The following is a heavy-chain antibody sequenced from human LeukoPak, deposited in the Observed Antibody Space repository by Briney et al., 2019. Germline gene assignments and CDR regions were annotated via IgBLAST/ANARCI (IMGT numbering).Heavy chain of an antibody. V-gene: IGHV3-48*04. CDR3: ARDHNYAFDN. CDR1: GFRFSDYS. J-gene: IGHJ4*02. CDR2: IGISSGNT. Sequence: GGSLRLSCAASGFRFSDYSMNWVRQAPGKGLEWISYIGISSGNTNYADSVRGRFTISADNAKNSLYLQMNSLRVEDTAVYYCARDHNYAFDNWGQGTLVSVSS. D-gene: IGHD1-1*01.